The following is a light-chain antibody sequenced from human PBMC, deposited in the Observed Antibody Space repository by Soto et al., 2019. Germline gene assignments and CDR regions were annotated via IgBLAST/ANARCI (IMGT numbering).Light chain of an antibody. CDR2: GAS. Sequence: PGERATLSCRTSQTVSSSYLAWYQQKPGQAPRLLIYGASTRATGTPARFSGSGSGTEFILTISSLQAEDFAVYYCQQYIRWPRTFGGGTKVDIK. CDR1: QTVSSSY. J-gene: IGKJ4*01. V-gene: IGKV3-15*01. CDR3: QQYIRWPRT.